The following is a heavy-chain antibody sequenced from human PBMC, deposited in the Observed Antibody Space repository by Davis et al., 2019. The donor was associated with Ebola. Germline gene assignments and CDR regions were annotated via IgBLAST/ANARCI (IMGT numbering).Heavy chain of an antibody. CDR2: IDQDGGAK. J-gene: IGHJ4*02. Sequence: GESLKISCAASGLTFSAYWMNWVRQAPGKGLEWVANIDQDGGAKNYVDSVKGRFTISRDNAKKSLYLEMNSLRAEDTAVYYCATDNWGPALWGQGTLLTVSS. CDR1: GLTFSAYW. V-gene: IGHV3-7*01. CDR3: ATDNWGPAL. D-gene: IGHD7-27*01.